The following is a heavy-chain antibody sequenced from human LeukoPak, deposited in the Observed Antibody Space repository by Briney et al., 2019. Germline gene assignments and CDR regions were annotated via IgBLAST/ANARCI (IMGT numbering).Heavy chain of an antibody. CDR2: IIPILGIA. Sequence: ASVKVSCKASGGTFSSYAISWVRQAPGQGLEWMGRIIPILGIANYAQKFQGRVTITADKSTSTAYMELSGLRSEDTAVYYCARAGAVAGTYDAFDIWGQGTMVTVSS. CDR3: ARAGAVAGTYDAFDI. D-gene: IGHD6-19*01. J-gene: IGHJ3*02. V-gene: IGHV1-69*04. CDR1: GGTFSSYA.